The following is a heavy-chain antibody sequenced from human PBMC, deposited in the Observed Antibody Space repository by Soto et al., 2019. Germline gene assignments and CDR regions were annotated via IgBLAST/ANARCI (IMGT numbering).Heavy chain of an antibody. CDR2: ISGNGGNP. D-gene: IGHD5-12*01. Sequence: GGSLRLACAASGFTFSTYAMGWVRQAPGKGLEWVSAISGNGGNPYYADSVQGRFTISRDNSKNTLYLQMNSLRSEDTAIYYFAKGWLVRGGHFDFWGQGTLVTVSS. CDR1: GFTFSTYA. CDR3: AKGWLVRGGHFDF. J-gene: IGHJ4*02. V-gene: IGHV3-23*01.